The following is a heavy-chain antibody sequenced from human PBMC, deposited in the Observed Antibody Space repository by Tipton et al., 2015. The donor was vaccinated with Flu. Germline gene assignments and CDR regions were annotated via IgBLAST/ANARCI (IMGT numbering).Heavy chain of an antibody. D-gene: IGHD6-6*01. CDR2: ISGYNGNT. CDR1: GYNFPSYG. J-gene: IGHJ5*02. Sequence: QSGAEVKKPGASVKVSCKASGYNFPSYGITWVRQAPGHGLEWMGWISGYNGNTKYAQKFQGRVTMTRDTAKSTAYMEVTSLKSDDTAVYYCARDNEYTSSATRFDPWGQGTLVTVSS. CDR3: ARDNEYTSSATRFDP. V-gene: IGHV1-18*01.